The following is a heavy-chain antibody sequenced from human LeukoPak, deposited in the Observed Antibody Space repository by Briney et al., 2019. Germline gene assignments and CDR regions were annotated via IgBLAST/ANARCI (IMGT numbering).Heavy chain of an antibody. CDR1: GGSISSSSYY. Sequence: SETLSLTCTVSGGSISSSSYYWGWIRQPPGKGLEWIGSIYYSGSTYYNPSLKSRVTISVDTSKNQFSLKLSSVTAADTAVYYCARTYYYDSSGYYLPYWGQGTLVTVSS. V-gene: IGHV4-39*01. D-gene: IGHD3-22*01. J-gene: IGHJ4*02. CDR3: ARTYYYDSSGYYLPY. CDR2: IYYSGST.